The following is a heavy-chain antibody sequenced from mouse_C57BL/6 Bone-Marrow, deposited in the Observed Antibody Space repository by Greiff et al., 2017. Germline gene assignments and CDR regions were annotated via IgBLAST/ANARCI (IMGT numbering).Heavy chain of an antibody. J-gene: IGHJ1*03. CDR1: GYTFTSYW. CDR3: ARPYYSNYWYFDV. D-gene: IGHD2-5*01. V-gene: IGHV1-55*01. CDR2: IYPGSGST. Sequence: QVQLQQPGAELVKPGASVKMSCKASGYTFTSYWITWVKQRPGQGLEWIGDIYPGSGSTNYNEKFKSKATLTVATSSSTAYRQLSSLTSEDSAVYYCARPYYSNYWYFDVWGTGTTVTVSS.